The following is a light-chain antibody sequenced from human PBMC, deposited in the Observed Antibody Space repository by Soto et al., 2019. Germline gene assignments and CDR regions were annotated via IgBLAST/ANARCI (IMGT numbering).Light chain of an antibody. V-gene: IGKV1-39*01. CDR1: QSISTY. CDR2: AAS. Sequence: IQLTQSPSPLAASFGDRVAITCLASQSISTYLNWYQQKPGKAPKVLIYAASNLQSGVPPRFSGSGSGTDFTLTISCLQPEDVETYFCQPRYRRPITFGQGTRLEIK. CDR3: QPRYRRPIT. J-gene: IGKJ5*01.